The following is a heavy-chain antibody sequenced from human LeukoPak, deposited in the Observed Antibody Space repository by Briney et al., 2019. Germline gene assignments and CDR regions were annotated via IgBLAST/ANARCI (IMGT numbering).Heavy chain of an antibody. V-gene: IGHV4-4*07. Sequence: SETLSLTCTVSGGSISSYYWSWIRQPAGKGLELIGRIYTSGSTNYNPSLKSRVTMSVDTSKTQFSLKLPSVTAADTAVYYCARDSPSNIVGATTWFDPWGQGTLVTVSS. CDR1: GGSISSYY. J-gene: IGHJ5*02. CDR2: IYTSGST. D-gene: IGHD1-26*01. CDR3: ARDSPSNIVGATTWFDP.